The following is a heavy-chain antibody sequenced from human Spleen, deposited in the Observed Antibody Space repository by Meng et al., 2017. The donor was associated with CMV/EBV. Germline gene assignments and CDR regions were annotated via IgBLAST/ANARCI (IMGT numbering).Heavy chain of an antibody. CDR2: IWYDGSRK. Sequence: GESLKISCAASGFRFSAYGMYWVRQAPGKGLEWVSIIWYDGSRKHYGDSVKGRFTISRENHRNTLSLEMNSLRAEDTAVYFCAKEEEELVPYYGMDVWGQGTTVTVSS. D-gene: IGHD6-6*01. V-gene: IGHV3-33*06. CDR1: GFRFSAYG. CDR3: AKEEEELVPYYGMDV. J-gene: IGHJ6*02.